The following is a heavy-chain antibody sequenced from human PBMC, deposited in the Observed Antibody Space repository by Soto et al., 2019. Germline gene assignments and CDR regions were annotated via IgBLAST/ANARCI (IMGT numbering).Heavy chain of an antibody. Sequence: QVQLVQSGAEVKKPGSSVKVSCKASGGTFSSYAISWVRQAPGQGLEWMGGIIPISGTANYAQKFQGRVMITADESTSTAYMELSSLRSEDTAVYYCARSQGSSTSLEIYYYYSYGMDVWGQGTTVTVSS. D-gene: IGHD2-2*01. CDR2: IIPISGTA. CDR1: GGTFSSYA. CDR3: ARSQGSSTSLEIYYYYSYGMDV. V-gene: IGHV1-69*01. J-gene: IGHJ6*02.